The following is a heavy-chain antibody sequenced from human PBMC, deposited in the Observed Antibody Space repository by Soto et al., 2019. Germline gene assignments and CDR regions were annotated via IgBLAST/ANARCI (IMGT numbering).Heavy chain of an antibody. CDR1: GFTVSSYW. V-gene: IGHV3-7*05. CDR3: VKEQGAMNA. D-gene: IGHD1-26*01. Sequence: PGGSNRLSCAASGFTVSSYWIGWVRQTPEKGPDWLATINQDGRAKWCVDSVKGRLTIFRDNAENSLYLEMNSLRAADTAIYYCVKEQGAMNAWGQGTMVTVSS. J-gene: IGHJ5*02. CDR2: INQDGRAK.